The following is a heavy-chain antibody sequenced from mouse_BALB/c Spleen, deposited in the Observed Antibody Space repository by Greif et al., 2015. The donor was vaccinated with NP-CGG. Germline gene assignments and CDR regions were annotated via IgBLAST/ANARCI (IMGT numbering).Heavy chain of an antibody. D-gene: IGHD1-1*01. Sequence: VQRVESGPGLVAPSQSLSITCTVSGFSLTSYGVHWVRQPPGKGLEWLGVIWAGGSTNYNSALMSRLSISKDNSKSQVFLKMNSLQTDDTAMYYCARDFTTVVATYYYAMDYWGQGTSVTFSS. CDR2: IWAGGST. J-gene: IGHJ4*01. CDR3: ARDFTTVVATYYYAMDY. CDR1: GFSLTSYG. V-gene: IGHV2-9*02.